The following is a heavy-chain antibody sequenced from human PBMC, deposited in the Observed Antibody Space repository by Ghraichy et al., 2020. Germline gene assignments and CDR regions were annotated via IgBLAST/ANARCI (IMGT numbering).Heavy chain of an antibody. Sequence: SETLSLTCTVSGGSISSGDYYWSWIRQHTGKGLEWIRYIYYSGRNYYTPTLKSPFTISVYTYKIPFSLKLSSVTAADTAVYYCARQRFQWLVFDYWGQGTLVTVSS. V-gene: IGHV4-31*01. CDR1: GGSISSGDYY. D-gene: IGHD6-19*01. CDR2: IYYSGRN. J-gene: IGHJ4*02. CDR3: ARQRFQWLVFDY.